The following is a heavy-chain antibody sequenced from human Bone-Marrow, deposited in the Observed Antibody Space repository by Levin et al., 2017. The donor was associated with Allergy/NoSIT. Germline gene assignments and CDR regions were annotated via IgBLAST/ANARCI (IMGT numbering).Heavy chain of an antibody. Sequence: GGSLRLSCAASGFTFSTFAMNWVRQAPGQGLEWVSSISYSGDYTFYADSVRGRFTISRDNSEHTVYLQMNSQRAEDTALYYCAKDDGTAYYSFDSWGQGTLVTVS. D-gene: IGHD1-26*01. CDR1: GFTFSTFA. CDR3: AKDDGTAYYSFDS. CDR2: ISYSGDYT. V-gene: IGHV3-23*01. J-gene: IGHJ4*02.